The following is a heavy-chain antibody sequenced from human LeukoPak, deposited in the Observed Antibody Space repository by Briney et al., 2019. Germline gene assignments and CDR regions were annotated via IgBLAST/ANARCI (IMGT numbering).Heavy chain of an antibody. J-gene: IGHJ4*02. Sequence: PGGSLRLSCAASGFTFSSYWMSWVRQAPGKGLEWVANIKQDGSEKYYADSVKDRFTISRDNSKNTLYLQMNSLGAEDTAVYYCAKATLLWFGEFFDYWGQGTLVTVSS. D-gene: IGHD3-10*01. CDR2: IKQDGSEK. V-gene: IGHV3-7*03. CDR3: AKATLLWFGEFFDY. CDR1: GFTFSSYW.